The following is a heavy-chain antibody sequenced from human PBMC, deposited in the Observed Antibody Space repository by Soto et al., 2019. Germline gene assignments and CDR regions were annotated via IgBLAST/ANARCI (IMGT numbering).Heavy chain of an antibody. J-gene: IGHJ6*02. D-gene: IGHD3-10*01. CDR3: ARDIYYYGSGSYYYGMDV. Sequence: SVKVSCKASGGTFSSYAISWVRQAPGQGLEGMGGIIPIFGTANYAQRVQGRGTITADESTSTAYMELSSLRSEDTAVYYCARDIYYYGSGSYYYGMDVWGQGTTVNVSS. V-gene: IGHV1-69*13. CDR1: GGTFSSYA. CDR2: IIPIFGTA.